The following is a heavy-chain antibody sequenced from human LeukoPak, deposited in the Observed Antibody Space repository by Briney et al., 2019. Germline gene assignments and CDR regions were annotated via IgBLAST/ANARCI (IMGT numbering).Heavy chain of an antibody. CDR2: ITGSGGRT. D-gene: IGHD1-1*01. J-gene: IGHJ4*02. Sequence: PGGSLRLSCAASGFLFSSYAMNWVRQAPGQGLEWVSAITGSGGRTYYADSVKGRFTISRDNSKNTLYLQMNSLRAEDTAMYYCAKDLRQLEAQAYYFDCWGQGTHVTVSS. V-gene: IGHV3-23*01. CDR3: AKDLRQLEAQAYYFDC. CDR1: GFLFSSYA.